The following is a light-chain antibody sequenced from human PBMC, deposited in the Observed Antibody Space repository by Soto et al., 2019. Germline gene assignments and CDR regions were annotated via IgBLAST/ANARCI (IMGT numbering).Light chain of an antibody. Sequence: VLTQSPGTRSVSPGERVTLSCRASQTVSSDYLAWYQQKPGQAPRLLIYGASRRATGIPDRFTGGGSRADFTLTISRLEPEDFAVYYCQQYGSSPNTFGQGTKLEI. J-gene: IGKJ2*01. CDR3: QQYGSSPNT. CDR1: QTVSSDY. CDR2: GAS. V-gene: IGKV3-20*01.